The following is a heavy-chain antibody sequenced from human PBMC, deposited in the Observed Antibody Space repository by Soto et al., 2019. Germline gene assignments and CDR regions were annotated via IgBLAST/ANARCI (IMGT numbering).Heavy chain of an antibody. CDR2: IYNSGIT. Sequence: SETLSLTCTVSGGSISSGDYSWSWVRQSPGKGLEWIGHIYNSGITYYNPSLKSRVVISIDTSRNQFSLRLNSLTAADRAVYFCARGFLVFCLVSRFLFAFCGQGTVVPVYS. J-gene: IGHJ1*01. D-gene: IGHD3-9*01. CDR3: ARGFLVFCLVSRFLFAF. CDR1: GGSISSGDYS. V-gene: IGHV4-30-4*01.